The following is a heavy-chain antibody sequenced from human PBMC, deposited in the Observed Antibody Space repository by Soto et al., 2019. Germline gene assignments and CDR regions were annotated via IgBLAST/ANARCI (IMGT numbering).Heavy chain of an antibody. Sequence: TLSLTCAVSGGSISSGGYSWSWIRQPPGKGLEWIGYIYHSGSTYYNPSLKSRVTISVDRSKNQFSLKLSSVTAADTAVYYCARDYGAGSYGIDYWGQGTLVTVSS. CDR2: IYHSGST. J-gene: IGHJ4*02. V-gene: IGHV4-30-2*01. CDR3: ARDYGAGSYGIDY. D-gene: IGHD3-10*01. CDR1: GGSISSGGYS.